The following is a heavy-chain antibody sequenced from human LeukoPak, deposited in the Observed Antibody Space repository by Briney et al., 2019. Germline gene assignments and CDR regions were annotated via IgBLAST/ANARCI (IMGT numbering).Heavy chain of an antibody. CDR3: ARERGTVLIRPYFDY. V-gene: IGHV3-48*04. D-gene: IGHD4-17*01. CDR1: GFTFSSYS. Sequence: GGSLRLSCAASGFTFSSYSMNWVRQAPGKGLEWVSYISSSSSTIYYADSVKGRFTISRDNAKNSLYLQMNSLRAEDTAVYYCARERGTVLIRPYFDYWGQGTLVTVSS. CDR2: ISSSSSTI. J-gene: IGHJ4*02.